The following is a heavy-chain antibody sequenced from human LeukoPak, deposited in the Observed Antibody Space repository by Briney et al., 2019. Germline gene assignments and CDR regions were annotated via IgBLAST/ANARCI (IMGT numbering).Heavy chain of an antibody. D-gene: IGHD3-22*01. Sequence: PSQTLSLTCTVSGGSISSGGYYWSWIRQHPRKGLEWIGYIYYSGSTYYNPSLKSRVTISVDTSKNQFSLKLSSVTAADTAVYYCARASFFMIGYHDYWGQGTLVTVSS. CDR1: GGSISSGGYY. V-gene: IGHV4-31*03. CDR2: IYYSGST. J-gene: IGHJ4*02. CDR3: ARASFFMIGYHDY.